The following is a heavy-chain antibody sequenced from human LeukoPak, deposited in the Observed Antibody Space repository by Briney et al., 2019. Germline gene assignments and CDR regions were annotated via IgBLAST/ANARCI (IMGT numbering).Heavy chain of an antibody. Sequence: ASVKVSCKASGYTFTSYDINWVRQATGQGLEWMGWVNPNSGHTGYAQKFQGRVTMTRNTSISTAYMELSSLTSEDTAVYCCARGAPGSYCSGGSCPYFDYWGQGTLVSVSS. CDR2: VNPNSGHT. D-gene: IGHD2-15*01. J-gene: IGHJ4*02. CDR1: GYTFTSYD. CDR3: ARGAPGSYCSGGSCPYFDY. V-gene: IGHV1-8*01.